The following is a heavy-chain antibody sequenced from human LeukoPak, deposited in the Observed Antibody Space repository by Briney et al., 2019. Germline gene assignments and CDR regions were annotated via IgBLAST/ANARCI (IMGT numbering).Heavy chain of an antibody. D-gene: IGHD5-12*01. CDR3: ARDIVATISGDY. V-gene: IGHV4-39*01. J-gene: IGHJ4*02. Sequence: SETLSLTCTVSGGSISSCSYYWGWIRQPPGKGLEWIGSIYYSGSTYYNPSLKSRVTISVDTSKNQFSLKLSSVTAADTAVYYCARDIVATISGDYWGQGTLVTVSS. CDR1: GGSISSCSYY. CDR2: IYYSGST.